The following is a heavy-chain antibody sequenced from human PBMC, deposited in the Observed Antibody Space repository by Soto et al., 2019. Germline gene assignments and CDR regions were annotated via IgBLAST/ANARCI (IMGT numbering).Heavy chain of an antibody. Sequence: SLKISCKGFGYSFSNHWIGWVRQMPGKGLEWMGIIDLSNSGTRYSPSFQGQVAISADKSISTVYLQWSSLKASDTAMYYCARRTSTSGWRHYLDYWGQGTLVTVSS. CDR2: IDLSNSGT. V-gene: IGHV5-51*01. CDR1: GYSFSNHW. D-gene: IGHD6-19*01. J-gene: IGHJ4*02. CDR3: ARRTSTSGWRHYLDY.